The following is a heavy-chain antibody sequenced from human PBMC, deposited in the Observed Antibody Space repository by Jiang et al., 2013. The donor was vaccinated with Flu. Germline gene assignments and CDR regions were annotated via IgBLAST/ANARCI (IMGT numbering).Heavy chain of an antibody. J-gene: IGHJ3*02. V-gene: IGHV4-61*05. D-gene: IGHD3-9*01. CDR3: ARHGAYYDILTGYYNVYDAFDI. Sequence: ETLSLTCTVSGGSITRSSYYWSWIRQPPGKGLEWIGYIYYSGSTNYNPSLKSRVTISVDTSKNQFSLKLSSVTAADTAVYYCARHGAYYDILTGYYNVYDAFDIWGQGTMVTVSS. CDR2: IYYSGST. CDR1: GGSITRSSYY.